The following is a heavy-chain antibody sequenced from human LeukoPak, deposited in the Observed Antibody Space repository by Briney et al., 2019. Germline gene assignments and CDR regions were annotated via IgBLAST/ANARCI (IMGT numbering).Heavy chain of an antibody. CDR2: INHSGST. Sequence: PSETLSLTCAVYGGSFSGYYWSWIRQPPGKGLEWIGEINHSGSTNYNPSLKSRVTISVDTSKNQFSLKLSSVTAADTAVYYCARVRDGGAARRDLFDPWGQGTLVTVSS. CDR3: ARVRDGGAARRDLFDP. D-gene: IGHD6-6*01. CDR1: GGSFSGYY. V-gene: IGHV4-34*01. J-gene: IGHJ5*02.